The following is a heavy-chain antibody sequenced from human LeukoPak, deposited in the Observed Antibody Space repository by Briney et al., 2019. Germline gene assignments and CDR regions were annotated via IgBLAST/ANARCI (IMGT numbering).Heavy chain of an antibody. V-gene: IGHV3-21*01. CDR2: ISGSGGFI. D-gene: IGHD2-15*01. J-gene: IGHJ5*02. CDR1: GFTFSTYS. Sequence: GGSLRLSCAASGFTFSTYSMNWVRQAPGKGLEWVSSISGSGGFIHYADSVRGRFTISKDNAKNSLYLQMNSLRAEDTAVYYCARVKGYCSGGSCFWFDPWGQGTLVTVSS. CDR3: ARVKGYCSGGSCFWFDP.